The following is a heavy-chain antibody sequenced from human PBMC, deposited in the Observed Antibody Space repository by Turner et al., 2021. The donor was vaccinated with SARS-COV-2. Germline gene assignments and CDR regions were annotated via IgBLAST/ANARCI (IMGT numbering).Heavy chain of an antibody. CDR2: ISGSGGST. D-gene: IGHD3-22*01. V-gene: IGHV3-23*01. J-gene: IGHJ4*02. Sequence: EVQLLESGGGLVLPGGSLRLSCAASGFTFSSYAMSWVRQAPGKGLRWVSAISGSGGSTYYADSVKGRFTISRDKSKNTLYLQMDSLRAEDTAVYYCAKADRVMIVVVITLFDYWGQGTLVTVSS. CDR1: GFTFSSYA. CDR3: AKADRVMIVVVITLFDY.